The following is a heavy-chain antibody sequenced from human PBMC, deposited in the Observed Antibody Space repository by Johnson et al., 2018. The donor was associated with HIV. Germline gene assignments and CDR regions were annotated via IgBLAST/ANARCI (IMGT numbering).Heavy chain of an antibody. CDR3: ARQNYYDSSGQGGGLAI. J-gene: IGHJ3*02. Sequence: VQLVESGGGVVRPGGSLRLSCAASGFTFDDYDMSWVRQAPGKGLEWVSAINWTGGRTGYVESVKGRSTISRDNANNSLYMQMNSLSAEDTSLYSSARQNYYDSSGQGGGLAIWGQGTMVTVSS. CDR2: INWTGGRT. V-gene: IGHV3-20*04. D-gene: IGHD3-22*01. CDR1: GFTFDDYD.